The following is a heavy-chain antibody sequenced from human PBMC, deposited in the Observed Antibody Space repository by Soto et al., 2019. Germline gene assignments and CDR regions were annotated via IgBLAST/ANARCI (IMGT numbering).Heavy chain of an antibody. D-gene: IGHD4-17*01. Sequence: SETLSLTCTVSGGSISSYNWSWIRQPPGKGLEWIGYIYYSGSTNYNPSLKSRVTISVDTSKNQFSLKLSSVTAADTAVYYCARDRDYGGNSGSGMGYYYYGMDVWGQGTTVTVSS. J-gene: IGHJ6*02. V-gene: IGHV4-59*01. CDR3: ARDRDYGGNSGSGMGYYYYGMDV. CDR1: GGSISSYN. CDR2: IYYSGST.